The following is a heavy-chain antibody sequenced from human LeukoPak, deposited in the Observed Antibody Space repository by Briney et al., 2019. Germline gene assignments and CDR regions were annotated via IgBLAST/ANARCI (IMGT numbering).Heavy chain of an antibody. V-gene: IGHV3-30*18. CDR3: ANNGPYGSGSLGYYYGVDV. CDR1: GFTFSSYG. J-gene: IGHJ6*02. D-gene: IGHD3-10*01. Sequence: GGSLRLSCAASGFTFSSYGMHWVRQAPGKGLEWVAVISYDGSNKYYADSVKGRFTISRDNSKNTLYLQMNSLRAEDTAVYYCANNGPYGSGSLGYYYGVDVWGQGTTVTVSS. CDR2: ISYDGSNK.